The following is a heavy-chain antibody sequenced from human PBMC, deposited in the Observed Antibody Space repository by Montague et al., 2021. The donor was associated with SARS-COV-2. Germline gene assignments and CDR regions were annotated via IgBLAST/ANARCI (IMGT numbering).Heavy chain of an antibody. Sequence: SETLSLTCTVSGSSMSGYHWSGILQPAGKTLQWIGRIYSNGDTTYNPSLKSRLTMSVDTSERQFSLKMTSVIAADTAIYYCARGSEYYYHPFDYWGHGNLVTVSS. D-gene: IGHD2/OR15-2a*01. J-gene: IGHJ4*01. CDR3: ARGSEYYYHPFDY. CDR2: IYSNGDT. CDR1: GSSMSGYH. V-gene: IGHV4-4*07.